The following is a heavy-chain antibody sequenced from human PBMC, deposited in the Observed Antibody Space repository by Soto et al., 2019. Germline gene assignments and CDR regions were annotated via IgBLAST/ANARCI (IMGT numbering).Heavy chain of an antibody. J-gene: IGHJ4*02. Sequence: LGGSLRLSCAASGFTFSNNAMTWVRQAPGKGLEWVSAISGSDDSTYYADSVKGRFTISRDNSRNTLYLQMNSLRADDTAVYYCAIDPKIVVVVPHFDYWGQGTLVTVSS. CDR2: ISGSDDST. D-gene: IGHD2-15*01. V-gene: IGHV3-23*01. CDR3: AIDPKIVVVVPHFDY. CDR1: GFTFSNNA.